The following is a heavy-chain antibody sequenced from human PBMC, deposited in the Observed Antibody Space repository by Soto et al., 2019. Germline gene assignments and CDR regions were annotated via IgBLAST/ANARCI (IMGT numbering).Heavy chain of an antibody. CDR1: GFIFRDYL. J-gene: IGHJ4*02. CDR3: ARVATRLQSMEVLEY. D-gene: IGHD2-21*02. V-gene: IGHV3-30*03. CDR2: LSFDGTAE. Sequence: QVRLVESGGGVVQPGTSLRLSCKASGFIFRDYLIHWVRQAPGKGLELLAVLSFDGTAEYYADSTRGRFTISRDIPKSTTYLVINNVRREDTAMYYCARVATRLQSMEVLEYWGQGTLVTVPS.